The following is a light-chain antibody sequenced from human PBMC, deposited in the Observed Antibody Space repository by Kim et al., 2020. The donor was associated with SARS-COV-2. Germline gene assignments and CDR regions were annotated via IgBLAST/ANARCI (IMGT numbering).Light chain of an antibody. CDR1: SSDVGGYNY. J-gene: IGLJ2*01. Sequence: QSALTQPASVSGSPGQSITISCTGTSSDVGGYNYVSWYQQHPGKAPKLMIYAVTNRPSGVSNRFSGSTSGNTASLTISGLQAEDEADYYCSSYTSSSAVVFGGGTQLTVL. V-gene: IGLV2-14*03. CDR3: SSYTSSSAVV. CDR2: AVT.